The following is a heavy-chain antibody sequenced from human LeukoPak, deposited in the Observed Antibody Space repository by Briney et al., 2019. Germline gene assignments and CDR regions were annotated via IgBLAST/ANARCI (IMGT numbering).Heavy chain of an antibody. V-gene: IGHV3-23*01. D-gene: IGHD2-8*02. CDR1: GFTFSTFA. CDR3: ATYRQVLLPFES. CDR2: IFPSGGEI. Sequence: GGSLRLSCAASGFTFSTFAMIWVRQPPGKGLEWVSSIFPSGGEIHYADSVRGRFTISRDNSKSTLPLQMNSLRAEDTAIYYCATYRQVLLPFESWGQGTLVTISS. J-gene: IGHJ4*02.